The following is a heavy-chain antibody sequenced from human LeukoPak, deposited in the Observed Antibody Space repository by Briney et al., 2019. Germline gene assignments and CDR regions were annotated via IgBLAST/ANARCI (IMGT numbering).Heavy chain of an antibody. V-gene: IGHV1-69*04. J-gene: IGHJ6*02. CDR1: GGTFSSYA. CDR2: IIPILGIA. D-gene: IGHD3-22*01. CDR3: AYSSGSIYGMDV. Sequence: ASVKVSCKASGGTFSSYATSWVRQAPGQGLEWMGRIIPILGIANYAQKFQGRVTITADKSTSTAYMELSSLRSEDTAVYYCAYSSGSIYGMDVWGQGTTVTVSS.